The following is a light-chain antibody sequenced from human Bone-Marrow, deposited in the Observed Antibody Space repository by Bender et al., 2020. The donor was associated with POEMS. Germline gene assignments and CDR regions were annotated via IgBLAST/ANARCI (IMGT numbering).Light chain of an antibody. CDR3: QSTDSSGSSV. Sequence: SYELTQPPSVSVSPGHTARITCSGDTLAKQYAYWYQQKPGQAPVLVIYKDSERPSGIPDRFSGSSSGTTVTLTISGVQAEDEADYYCQSTDSSGSSVFGTGTKVTVL. V-gene: IGLV3-25*03. J-gene: IGLJ1*01. CDR1: TLAKQY. CDR2: KDS.